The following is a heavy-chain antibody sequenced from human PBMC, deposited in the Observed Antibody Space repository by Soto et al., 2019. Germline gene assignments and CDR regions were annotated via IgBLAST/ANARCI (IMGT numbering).Heavy chain of an antibody. D-gene: IGHD3-3*01. CDR1: GFTFSNAW. J-gene: IGHJ4*02. Sequence: GGSLRLSCAASGFTFSNAWMNWVRQAPGKGLEWVGRIKSKTDGGTTVYAAPVKGRFTISRDDSKNTLYLQMNSLKTEDTAVYYCTTRIIFGVVITDFDYWGQGTLVTVSS. V-gene: IGHV3-15*07. CDR3: TTRIIFGVVITDFDY. CDR2: IKSKTDGGTT.